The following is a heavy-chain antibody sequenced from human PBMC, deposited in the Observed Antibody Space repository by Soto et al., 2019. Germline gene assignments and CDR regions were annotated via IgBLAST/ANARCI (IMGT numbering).Heavy chain of an antibody. D-gene: IGHD3-22*01. CDR1: GFAFSSYA. Sequence: EVQLLESGGGLVQPGGSLRLSCAASGFAFSSYAMSWVRQAPGKGLEWVSAISGSGGSTYYADSVKGRFTISRDNSKNTLYLQMNSLRAEDTAVYYCAKWYYYDSSGQTFDYWGQGTLVTVSS. J-gene: IGHJ4*02. CDR3: AKWYYYDSSGQTFDY. V-gene: IGHV3-23*01. CDR2: ISGSGGST.